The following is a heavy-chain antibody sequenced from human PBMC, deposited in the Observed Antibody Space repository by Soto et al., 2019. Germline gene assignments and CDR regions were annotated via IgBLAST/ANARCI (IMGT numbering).Heavy chain of an antibody. Sequence: GASVKVSCKASGGTFSSYAISWVRQAPGQGLEWMGGIIPSNGKTNYAQKFQGRVTMTRDTSTSTVYMELSSLRSEDTAVYYCARDYDSSGYPRYYFDYWGQGTLVTVSS. CDR2: IIPSNGKT. CDR1: GGTFSSYA. D-gene: IGHD3-22*01. V-gene: IGHV1-69*10. J-gene: IGHJ4*02. CDR3: ARDYDSSGYPRYYFDY.